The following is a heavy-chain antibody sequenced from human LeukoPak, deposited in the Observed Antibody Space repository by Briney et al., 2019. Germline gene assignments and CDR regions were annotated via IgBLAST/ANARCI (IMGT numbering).Heavy chain of an antibody. J-gene: IGHJ4*02. D-gene: IGHD5-18*01. CDR2: ISYDGSNK. V-gene: IGHV3-30*18. CDR1: GFTFSSYG. CDR3: AKGEWIQLWFGDY. Sequence: PGGSLRLSCAAPGFTFSSYGMHWVRQAPGKGLEWVAVISYDGSNKYYADSVKGRFTISRDNSKNTLYLQMNSLRAEDTAVYYCAKGEWIQLWFGDYWGQGTLVTVSS.